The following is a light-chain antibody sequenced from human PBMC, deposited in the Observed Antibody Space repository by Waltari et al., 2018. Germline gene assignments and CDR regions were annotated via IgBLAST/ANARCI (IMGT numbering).Light chain of an antibody. CDR2: KVS. Sequence: DVVMTQSPLSLPVTLGQPASISCRSSQSIVYSDGNIYLNWFQQRPGLSPRRLINKVSTRDSGVPDRFSGSGSGTDFTLKISRVEAEDVGVYYCMQGTHWPYTFGQGTKLEIK. CDR3: MQGTHWPYT. V-gene: IGKV2-30*01. CDR1: QSIVYSDGNIY. J-gene: IGKJ2*01.